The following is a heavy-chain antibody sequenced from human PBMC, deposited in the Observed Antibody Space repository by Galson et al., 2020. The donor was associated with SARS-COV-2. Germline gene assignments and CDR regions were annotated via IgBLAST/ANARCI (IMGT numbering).Heavy chain of an antibody. Sequence: GGSLRLSCAASGFTFSSYGMHWVRQAPGKGLEWVAVIWYDGSNKYYADSVKGRFTISRDNSKNTLYLQMNSLRAEDTAVYYCARDNYDDYGDYLGFDYWGQGTLVTVSS. J-gene: IGHJ4*02. V-gene: IGHV3-33*01. CDR2: IWYDGSNK. CDR1: GFTFSSYG. D-gene: IGHD4-17*01. CDR3: ARDNYDDYGDYLGFDY.